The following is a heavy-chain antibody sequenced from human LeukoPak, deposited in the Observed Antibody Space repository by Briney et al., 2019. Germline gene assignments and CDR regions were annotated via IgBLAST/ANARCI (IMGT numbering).Heavy chain of an antibody. D-gene: IGHD4-23*01. CDR1: GGSISSSSYY. CDR2: IYYSGST. Sequence: SETLSLTCTVSGGSISSSSYYWGWIRQPPGKGLEWIGSIYYSGSTYYNPSLKSRVTIPVDTSKNQFSLKLSSVTAADTAVYYCARSVDRLYYNWFDPWGQGTLVTVSS. CDR3: ARSVDRLYYNWFDP. V-gene: IGHV4-39*07. J-gene: IGHJ5*02.